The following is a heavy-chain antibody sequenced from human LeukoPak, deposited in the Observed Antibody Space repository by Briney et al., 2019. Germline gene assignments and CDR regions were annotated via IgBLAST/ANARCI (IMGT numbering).Heavy chain of an antibody. V-gene: IGHV4-30-4*01. CDR3: ARAPGVAEVGPLDL. Sequence: PSETLSLTCTVSGASIGSGDSHWSWIRQPPGGGLEWIGYIFYSGFIYYNPSLESRVTISLDTSKNQFSLRLNSVTAADTAVYYCARAPGVAEVGPLDLWGRGTLVTVSS. CDR2: IFYSGFI. D-gene: IGHD7-27*01. CDR1: GASIGSGDSH. J-gene: IGHJ2*01.